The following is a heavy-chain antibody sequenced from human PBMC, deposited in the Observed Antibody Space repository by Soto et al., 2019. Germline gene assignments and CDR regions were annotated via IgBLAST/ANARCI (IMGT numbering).Heavy chain of an antibody. V-gene: IGHV1-69*02. CDR3: ARDKDQLPTD. CDR1: GATFSTHT. CDR2: IIPMLGIA. J-gene: IGHJ1*01. D-gene: IGHD2-2*01. Sequence: QVQLVQSGAEVKKPGSSVKVSCSASGATFSTHTIIWVRQAPGQGLEWLGRIIPMLGIANYAQKFQGRVTITADKSTSTAYMELSSLKFEDTAIYYCARDKDQLPTDWGQGTLVTVSS.